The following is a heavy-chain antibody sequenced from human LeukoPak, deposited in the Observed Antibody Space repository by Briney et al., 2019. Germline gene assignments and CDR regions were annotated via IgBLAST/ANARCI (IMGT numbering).Heavy chain of an antibody. V-gene: IGHV4-59*08. J-gene: IGHJ5*02. Sequence: PSETLSLTCTVSGGSINSYYWNWIRQTPGKCLGWIGYISHSGSTSYNPSLKSRVPISIDTSKSQFSLKLRSVTAADTAVYYCARLPAHYCSSTSCDDSWFDPWGQGTLVTVSS. D-gene: IGHD2-2*01. CDR1: GGSINSYY. CDR2: ISHSGST. CDR3: ARLPAHYCSSTSCDDSWFDP.